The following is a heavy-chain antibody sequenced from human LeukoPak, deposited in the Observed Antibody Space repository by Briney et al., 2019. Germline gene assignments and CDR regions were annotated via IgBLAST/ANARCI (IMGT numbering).Heavy chain of an antibody. CDR1: GGTFNSYT. CDR2: INPIFNTA. V-gene: IGHV1-69*13. D-gene: IGHD5-18*01. CDR3: ARGVNRIRLYYFDY. J-gene: IGHJ4*02. Sequence: GASVKVSCKTSGGTFNSYTINWVRQAPGQGLEWMGGINPIFNTANYAQKFQDRVTITADESTSTAYMELSSLRSEDTAVYYCARGVNRIRLYYFDYWGQGTLVTVSS.